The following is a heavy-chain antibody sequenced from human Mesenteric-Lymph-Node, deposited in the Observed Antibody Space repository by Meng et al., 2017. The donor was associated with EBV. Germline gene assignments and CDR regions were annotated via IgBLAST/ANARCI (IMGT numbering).Heavy chain of an antibody. D-gene: IGHD6-25*01. J-gene: IGHJ5*02. CDR1: GFTFGSYA. CDR2: ISGSGDET. CDR3: AKCPVAAPAAAWFDP. V-gene: IGHV3-23*04. Sequence: EVQLVESGXGLIQPXGSLRLXXXASGFTFGSYAMSWVRQAPGKGLEWVSSISGSGDETYYADSVRGRFTVSRDNSDNALYLQMHSLRAGDTALYYCAKCPVAAPAAAWFDPWGQGTLGTVSS.